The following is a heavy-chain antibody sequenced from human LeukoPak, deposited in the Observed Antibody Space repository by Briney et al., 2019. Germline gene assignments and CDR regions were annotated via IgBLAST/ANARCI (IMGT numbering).Heavy chain of an antibody. CDR3: ARAVGATTVDY. CDR1: GITFSSYW. V-gene: IGHV3-7*01. D-gene: IGHD1-26*01. CDR2: IKQDGSEK. J-gene: IGHJ4*02. Sequence: GGSLRLSCAASGITFSSYWMSWVRQAPGKGLEWVANIKQDGSEKNYVDSVKGRFTISRDNAKNSLYLQMNSLRAEDTAMYYCARAVGATTVDYWGQGTLVTVSS.